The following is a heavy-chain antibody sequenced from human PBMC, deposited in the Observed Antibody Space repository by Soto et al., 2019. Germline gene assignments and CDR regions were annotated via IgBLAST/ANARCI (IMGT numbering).Heavy chain of an antibody. CDR3: ARARCSGGSCYSFSDY. Sequence: GASVKVSCKAFGYTFTSYGISWVRQAPGQGLEWMGWISAYNGNTNYAQKLQGRVTMTTDTSTSTAYMELRSLRSDDTAVYYCARARCSGGSCYSFSDYWGQGTLVTSPQ. D-gene: IGHD2-15*01. V-gene: IGHV1-18*01. CDR2: ISAYNGNT. J-gene: IGHJ4*02. CDR1: GYTFTSYG.